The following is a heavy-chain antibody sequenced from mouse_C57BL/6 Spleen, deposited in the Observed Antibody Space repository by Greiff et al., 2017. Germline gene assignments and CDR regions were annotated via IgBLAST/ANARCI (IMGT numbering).Heavy chain of an antibody. CDR3: VRHNGYFDV. J-gene: IGHJ1*03. Sequence: EVKLMESGGGLVQPKGSLKLSCAASGFSFNTYAMNWVRQAPGKGLEWVARIRSKSNNYATYYADSVKDRFTISRDDSESMLYLQMNNLKTEDTAMYYCVRHNGYFDVWGTGTTVTVSS. V-gene: IGHV10-1*01. CDR2: IRSKSNNYAT. CDR1: GFSFNTYA.